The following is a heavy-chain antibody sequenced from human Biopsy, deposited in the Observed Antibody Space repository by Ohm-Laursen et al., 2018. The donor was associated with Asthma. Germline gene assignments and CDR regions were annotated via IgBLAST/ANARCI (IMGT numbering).Heavy chain of an antibody. V-gene: IGHV4-34*01. D-gene: IGHD3-3*01. CDR3: ARGPEWSGLDI. CDR2: SDHRGNT. J-gene: IGHJ6*02. Sequence: SDTLSLTCSIYGLSVRGYYWTWIRQPPGKGLEWIGESDHRGNTNTNPTLKSRVTISKDKSANEFSLKMRSVTAADTAIYYCARGPEWSGLDIGGQGTTVTVSS. CDR1: GLSVRGYY.